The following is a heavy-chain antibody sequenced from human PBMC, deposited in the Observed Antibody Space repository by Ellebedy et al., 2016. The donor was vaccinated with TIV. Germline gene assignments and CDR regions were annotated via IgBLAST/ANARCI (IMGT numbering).Heavy chain of an antibody. Sequence: SETLSLXCTVSGDSINNYYWTWIRQSPERGLEWIGHIHYSGSTNYNLSLKSRVAISIDKSKNKVSLNLMSVTAADTAVYYCARVVVMSKQWLDYWGQGTLVTVSS. CDR3: ARVVVMSKQWLDY. CDR2: IHYSGST. J-gene: IGHJ4*02. CDR1: GDSINNYY. D-gene: IGHD6-19*01. V-gene: IGHV4-59*12.